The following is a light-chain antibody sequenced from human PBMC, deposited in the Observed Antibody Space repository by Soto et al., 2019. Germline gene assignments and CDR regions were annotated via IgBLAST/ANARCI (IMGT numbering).Light chain of an antibody. CDR3: SSYTSSITLV. CDR2: DVS. CDR1: SSDVGGYNY. V-gene: IGLV2-14*03. J-gene: IGLJ2*01. Sequence: QSALTQPDSVSGAPGQSITISCTGTSSDVGGYNYVSWYQQHPGKAPKLMIYDVSNRPSGVSNRFSGSKSGNTASLSISGLQAEDEADYYCSSYTSSITLVFGGGTKLTVL.